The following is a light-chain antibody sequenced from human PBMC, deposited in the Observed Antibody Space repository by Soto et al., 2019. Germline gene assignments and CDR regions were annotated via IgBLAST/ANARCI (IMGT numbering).Light chain of an antibody. V-gene: IGKV1-39*01. J-gene: IGKJ4*01. CDR3: QQAKSFPLT. Sequence: DIQMTQSPSSLSASVGDRVTISCRASQTISTYLHWYQHKPGRAPRLLISDVSTLQSGVPGRFRGSGSETEFTLTISSLQPEDFATYYCQQAKSFPLTFGGGTKVDIK. CDR1: QTISTY. CDR2: DVS.